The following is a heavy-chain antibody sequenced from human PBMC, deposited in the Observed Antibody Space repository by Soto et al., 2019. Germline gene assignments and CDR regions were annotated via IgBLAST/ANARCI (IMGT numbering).Heavy chain of an antibody. CDR1: GGSISGSY. J-gene: IGHJ4*02. Sequence: SETLSLTCTVSGGSISGSYWSWIRQTPGKVLEWVGYIHYSGSTNYNPSLKSRVTMSVDSAKNHFSLQLISVTAADTAVYFCTKDRRTDAKGYLFDYWGQGALVTVPQ. D-gene: IGHD2-15*01. V-gene: IGHV4-59*01. CDR2: IHYSGST. CDR3: TKDRRTDAKGYLFDY.